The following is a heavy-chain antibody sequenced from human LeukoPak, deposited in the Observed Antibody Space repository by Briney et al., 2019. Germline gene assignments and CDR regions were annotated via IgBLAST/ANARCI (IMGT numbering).Heavy chain of an antibody. CDR1: GFTFSSYG. J-gene: IGHJ4*02. Sequence: GGTLRLSCAASGFTFSSYGMSWVRQAPGKGLEWVSAISGSGGSTYYADSVKGRFTISRDNSKNTLYLQMNSLRAEDTAVYYCAKDRYYYDSSGYYGYWGQGTLVTVSS. V-gene: IGHV3-23*01. CDR3: AKDRYYYDSSGYYGY. D-gene: IGHD3-22*01. CDR2: ISGSGGST.